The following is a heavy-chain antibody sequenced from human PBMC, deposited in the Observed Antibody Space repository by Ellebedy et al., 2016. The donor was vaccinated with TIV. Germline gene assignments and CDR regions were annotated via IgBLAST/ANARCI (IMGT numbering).Heavy chain of an antibody. D-gene: IGHD3-3*01. J-gene: IGHJ6*03. CDR3: AKQEAGYDFWSGTYYYYYYMDV. CDR1: GFTFSSYG. CDR2: ISYDGSNK. V-gene: IGHV3-30*18. Sequence: GESLKISXAASGFTFSSYGMHWVRQAPGKGLEWVAVISYDGSNKYYADSVKGRFTISRDNSKNTLYLQMNSLRAEDTAVYYCAKQEAGYDFWSGTYYYYYYMDVWGKGTTVTVSS.